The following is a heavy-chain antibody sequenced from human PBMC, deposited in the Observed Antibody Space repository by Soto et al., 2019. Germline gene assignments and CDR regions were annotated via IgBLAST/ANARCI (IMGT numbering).Heavy chain of an antibody. J-gene: IGHJ6*04. CDR2: INPSGGST. Sequence: ASVKVSCKASGYTFTSYYMHWVRQAPGQGLEWMGIINPSGGSTSYAQKFQGRVTMTRDTSTSTVYMELSSLRSEDTAVYYCARGGRVRYCSSTSCYGLPAPLLSTDVWGKGTTVTVSS. V-gene: IGHV1-46*03. CDR1: GYTFTSYY. CDR3: ARGGRVRYCSSTSCYGLPAPLLSTDV. D-gene: IGHD2-2*01.